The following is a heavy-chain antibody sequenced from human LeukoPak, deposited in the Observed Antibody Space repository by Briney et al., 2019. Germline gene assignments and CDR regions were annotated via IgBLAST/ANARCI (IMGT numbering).Heavy chain of an antibody. CDR3: ARGLKPFDN. CDR2: ISSNDNTI. Sequence: GESLRLSCAASGFRFSDYYMAWIRQAPGTGLECISYISSNDNTIYYADSLKGRATISRDNAKRSVYLEMNSLSAEDTAVYYCARGLKPFDNWGQGTLVTVSS. D-gene: IGHD3-16*01. CDR1: GFRFSDYY. J-gene: IGHJ5*02. V-gene: IGHV3-11*01.